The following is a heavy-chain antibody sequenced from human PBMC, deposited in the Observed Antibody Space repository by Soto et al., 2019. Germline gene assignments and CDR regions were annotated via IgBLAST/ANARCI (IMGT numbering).Heavy chain of an antibody. D-gene: IGHD3-3*01. Sequence: ASVKVSCKASGYTFTSYAMHWVRQAPGQRLEWMGWINAGNGNTKYSQQFQGRVTITRDTSASTAYMELSSLRSEDTAVYYCARTLTIFGVVPLNYWGQGTLVTVSS. CDR2: INAGNGNT. CDR3: ARTLTIFGVVPLNY. CDR1: GYTFTSYA. V-gene: IGHV1-3*01. J-gene: IGHJ4*02.